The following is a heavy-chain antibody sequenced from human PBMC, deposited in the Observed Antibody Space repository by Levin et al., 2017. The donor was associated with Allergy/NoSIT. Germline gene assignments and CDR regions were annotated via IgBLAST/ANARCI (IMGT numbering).Heavy chain of an antibody. CDR3: AREVYCGGDCSPPPL. Sequence: GESLKISCAASGFTFSSYAMHWVRQAPGKGLEWVAVISYDGSNKYYADSVKGRFTISRDNSKNTLYLQMNSLRAEDTAVYYCAREVYCGGDCSPPPLWGQGTLVTVSS. CDR2: ISYDGSNK. J-gene: IGHJ4*02. CDR1: GFTFSSYA. V-gene: IGHV3-30*04. D-gene: IGHD2-21*02.